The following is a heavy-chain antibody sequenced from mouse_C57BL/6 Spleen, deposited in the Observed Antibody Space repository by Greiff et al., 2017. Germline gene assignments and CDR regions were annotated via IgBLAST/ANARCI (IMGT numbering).Heavy chain of an antibody. V-gene: IGHV1-81*01. CDR2: LYPGRGGT. CDR3: ARGLITRWYFDV. CDR1: GYTFPSYG. D-gene: IGHD2-4*01. J-gene: IGHJ1*03. Sequence: VQLQQSGAELARPGASVKLSCKASGYTFPSYGISWVKQRTGQGLEWIGELYPGRGGTNYNAKFKGKATLTADKSSSTAYMQVCRLTCEDCAVYFCARGLITRWYFDVWGTGTTVTVSS.